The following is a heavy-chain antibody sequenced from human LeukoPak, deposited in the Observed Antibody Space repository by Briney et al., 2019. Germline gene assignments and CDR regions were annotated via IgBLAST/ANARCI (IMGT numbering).Heavy chain of an antibody. CDR1: GYTFSNYG. J-gene: IGHJ4*02. V-gene: IGHV1-18*01. D-gene: IGHD1-26*01. CDR2: ISGYNGNS. Sequence: ASVNVSCKASGYTFSNYGISWVRQAPGQGLEWMGWISGYNGNSNSAQKLQGRLTMTTDTSTSTAYMELGSLRSDDTAVYYCARIAIGLIVGVTVDYWGQGTLVTVSS. CDR3: ARIAIGLIVGVTVDY.